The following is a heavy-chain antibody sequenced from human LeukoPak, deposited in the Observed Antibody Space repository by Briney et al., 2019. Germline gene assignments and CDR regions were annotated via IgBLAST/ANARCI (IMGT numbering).Heavy chain of an antibody. CDR1: GGSISSYY. D-gene: IGHD3-22*01. CDR2: IYTSGST. CDR3: ARAQADNYYDSSGYYLGYFDY. J-gene: IGHJ4*02. Sequence: SETLSLTCTVSGGSISSYYWSWIRQPAGKGLEWIGRIYTSGSTNYNPSLKSRVTISVDTSKNQFSLKLSSVTAADTAVYYCARAQADNYYDSSGYYLGYFDYWGQGTLVTVSS. V-gene: IGHV4-4*07.